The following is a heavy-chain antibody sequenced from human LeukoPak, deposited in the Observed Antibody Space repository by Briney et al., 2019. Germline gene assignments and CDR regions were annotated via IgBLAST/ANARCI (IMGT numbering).Heavy chain of an antibody. V-gene: IGHV3-74*01. CDR2: INTDGSNT. J-gene: IGHJ6*02. CDR3: AKAPHYCSGGSCYSGYYYYGMDV. D-gene: IGHD2-15*01. CDR1: GFTFSSYW. Sequence: GGSLRLCCAASGFTFSSYWMHWVRQAPGEGLVWVSRINTDGSNTDYADSVKGRFTISRDDAKNTLYLQMNSLRVEDTAVYYCAKAPHYCSGGSCYSGYYYYGMDVWGQGTTVTVSS.